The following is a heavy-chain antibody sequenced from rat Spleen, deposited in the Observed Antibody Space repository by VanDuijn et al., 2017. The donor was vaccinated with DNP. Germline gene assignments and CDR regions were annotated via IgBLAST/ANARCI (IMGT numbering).Heavy chain of an antibody. CDR2: ITSSGVTT. J-gene: IGHJ2*01. D-gene: IGHD1-6*01. CDR1: GFTFRNYD. V-gene: IGHV5S13*01. Sequence: EVQLVESGGDLVQPGRSLKLSCTASGFTFRNYDMAWVRQIPGKGLEWVASITSSGVTTYYPDSVKGRFTISRDNAKNTLFLQMDSLRSEDTATYYCAREGYTSDYYYAFDYWGQGVMVTVSS. CDR3: AREGYTSDYYYAFDY.